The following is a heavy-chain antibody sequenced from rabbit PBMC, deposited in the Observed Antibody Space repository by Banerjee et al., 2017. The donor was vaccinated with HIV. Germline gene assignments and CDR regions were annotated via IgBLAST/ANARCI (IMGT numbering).Heavy chain of an antibody. CDR1: GFDFSSYW. D-gene: IGHD6-1*01. V-gene: IGHV1S7*01. Sequence: QQLEESGGGLVQPGGSLKLSCKASGFDFSSYWMSWVRQAPGKGLEWIAYINIGSDSTYYASWVNGRFSISRENTQNTVSLQLNSLTAADTATYFCARGNAYVGLDLWGPGTLVTVS. J-gene: IGHJ4*01. CDR2: INIGSDST. CDR3: ARGNAYVGLDL.